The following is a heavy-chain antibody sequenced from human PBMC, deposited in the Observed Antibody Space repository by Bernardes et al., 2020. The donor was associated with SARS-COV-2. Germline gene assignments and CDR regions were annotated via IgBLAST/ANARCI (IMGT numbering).Heavy chain of an antibody. Sequence: GSVRLSWPPSGFIFSSYWMHWVRQAPGKGLVWVSRINEDGSITNYADSVKGRFTISRDNAKNTLYLEMNSLRLEDTAVYYCTRDIGGAASYWGQGTLVTVSS. CDR3: TRDIGGAASY. CDR2: INEDGSIT. D-gene: IGHD3-10*01. CDR1: GFIFSSYW. J-gene: IGHJ4*02. V-gene: IGHV3-74*01.